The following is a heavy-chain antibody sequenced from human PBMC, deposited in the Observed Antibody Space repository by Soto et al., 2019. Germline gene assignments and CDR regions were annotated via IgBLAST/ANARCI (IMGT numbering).Heavy chain of an antibody. CDR1: GGSFSGYY. J-gene: IGHJ4*02. CDR2: INHSGST. D-gene: IGHD4-4*01. CDR3: ARATGDY. Sequence: SETLSLTCAVYGGSFSGYYWSWIRQPPGKGLEWIGEINHSGSTNYNPSLKSRVTISVDTSKNQFSLKLSSVTAADTAVYYCARATGDYWGQGTLVSVSS. V-gene: IGHV4-34*01.